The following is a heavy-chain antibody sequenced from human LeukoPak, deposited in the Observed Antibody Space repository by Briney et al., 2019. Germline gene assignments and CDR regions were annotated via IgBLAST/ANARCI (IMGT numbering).Heavy chain of an antibody. D-gene: IGHD7-27*01. Sequence: SETLSLTCTVSGGSISSSSYYWAWIRQPPRKGLEYIGSYSGSTYYNPSLKSRVTISVDTSKKQFSLKLSSVTPADTAVYYCARSGELGIVSWYFDLWGRGTLVTVSS. CDR3: ARSGELGIVSWYFDL. CDR2: YSGST. J-gene: IGHJ2*01. V-gene: IGHV4-39*07. CDR1: GGSISSSSYY.